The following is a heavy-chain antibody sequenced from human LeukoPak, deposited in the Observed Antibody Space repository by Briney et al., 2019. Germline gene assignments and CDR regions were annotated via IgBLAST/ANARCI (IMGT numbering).Heavy chain of an antibody. CDR1: GYTFTSYG. J-gene: IGHJ1*01. CDR3: ARERVDYYDSSGYYYGAFQH. CDR2: IIPIFGTA. D-gene: IGHD3-22*01. V-gene: IGHV1-69*05. Sequence: GASVKVSCKASGYTFTSYGISWVRQAPGQGLEWMGRIIPIFGTANYAQKFQGRVTITTDESTSTAYMELSSLRSEDTAVYYCARERVDYYDSSGYYYGAFQHWGQGTLVTVSS.